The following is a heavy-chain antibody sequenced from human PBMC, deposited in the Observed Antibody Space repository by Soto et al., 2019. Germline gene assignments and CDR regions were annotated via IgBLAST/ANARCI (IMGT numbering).Heavy chain of an antibody. CDR1: GYTFTSYY. Sequence: QVQLVQSGAEVKKPGASVKVSCKASGYTFTSYYMHWVRQAPGQGLEWMGIINPSGGSTSYAQKFQGRVTMTRDTSTSTVYMELSSLRSEDTAVYYCARVTRGLDYGSGSHFDYWGQGTRVTVSS. V-gene: IGHV1-46*03. CDR3: ARVTRGLDYGSGSHFDY. J-gene: IGHJ4*02. D-gene: IGHD3-10*01. CDR2: INPSGGST.